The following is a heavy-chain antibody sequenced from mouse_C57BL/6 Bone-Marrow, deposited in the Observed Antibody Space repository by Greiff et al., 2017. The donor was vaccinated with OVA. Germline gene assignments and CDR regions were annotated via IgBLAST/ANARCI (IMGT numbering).Heavy chain of an antibody. V-gene: IGHV5-12*01. CDR2: ISNGGGST. J-gene: IGHJ3*01. Sequence: EVKLMESGGGLVQPGGSLKLSCAASGFTFSDYYMYWVRQTPEKRLEWVAYISNGGGSTYYPDTVKGRFTISRDNAKNTLYLQMSRLKSEDTAMYYCARLNYGTPAWFAYWGQGTLVTVSA. CDR1: GFTFSDYY. CDR3: ARLNYGTPAWFAY. D-gene: IGHD1-1*01.